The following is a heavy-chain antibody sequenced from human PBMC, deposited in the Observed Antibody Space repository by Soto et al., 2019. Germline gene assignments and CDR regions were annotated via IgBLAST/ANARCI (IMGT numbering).Heavy chain of an antibody. D-gene: IGHD2-21*01. J-gene: IGHJ3*02. CDR1: GGSISSGDYY. Sequence: QVQLQESCPGLVKPSQTLSLTCTVSGGSISSGDYYWGWIRQPPGKGLEWIGYIYYSGSTYYNPSLKSRVTISVDTSKTQFSLKLSSVTAADTAADYCASVNTIAPGHDAVDIWGQGTMVTVSS. CDR3: ASVNTIAPGHDAVDI. V-gene: IGHV4-30-4*01. CDR2: IYYSGST.